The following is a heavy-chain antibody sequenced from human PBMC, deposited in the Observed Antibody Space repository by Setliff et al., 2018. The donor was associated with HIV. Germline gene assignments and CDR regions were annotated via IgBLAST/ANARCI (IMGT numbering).Heavy chain of an antibody. CDR3: VRVDYGDYDFDY. J-gene: IGHJ4*02. CDR1: GGSFSGYY. D-gene: IGHD4-17*01. CDR2: INQSENT. V-gene: IGHV4-34*01. Sequence: PSETLSLTCTVYGGSFSGYYWSWIRQPPGMGLEWIGEINQSENTNYNPSLKSRVTISVDTSKNQFSLKLISVTAADTAVFYCVRVDYGDYDFDYWGQGTLVTVSS.